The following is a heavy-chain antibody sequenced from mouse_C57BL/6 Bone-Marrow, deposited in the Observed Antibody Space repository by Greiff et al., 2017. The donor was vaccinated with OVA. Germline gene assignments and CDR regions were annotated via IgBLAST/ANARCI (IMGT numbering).Heavy chain of an antibody. CDR1: GYTFTSSW. V-gene: IGHV1-52*01. J-gene: IGHJ2*01. CDR2: IDPSDIET. CDR3: ARGSLDFDY. Sequence: VPLQQPGAELVRPGSSVKLSCKASGYTFTSSWMHWVKQRPIQGLEWIGNIDPSDIETHYNQQFKDKATLTVDKSSSTAYMPLRSLTSEDSAVYYCARGSLDFDYWGQGTTLTVSA.